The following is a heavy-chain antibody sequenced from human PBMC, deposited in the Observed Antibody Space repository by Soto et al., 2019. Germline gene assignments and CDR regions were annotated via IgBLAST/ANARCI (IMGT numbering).Heavy chain of an antibody. D-gene: IGHD5-12*01. V-gene: IGHV1-18*04. CDR3: ARDAGYSGYGIGDGFDY. Sequence: QVQLVQSGAEVKKPGASVKVSCKASGYTFTSYGISWVRQAPGQGLEWMGWISAYNGNTNYAQKLQGRVTMTTDTATSTAYMERRSLRSDDTAVYYCARDAGYSGYGIGDGFDYWGQGTLVTVSS. J-gene: IGHJ4*02. CDR1: GYTFTSYG. CDR2: ISAYNGNT.